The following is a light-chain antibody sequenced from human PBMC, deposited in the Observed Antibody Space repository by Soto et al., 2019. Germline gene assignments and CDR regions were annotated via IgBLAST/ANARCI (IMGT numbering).Light chain of an antibody. Sequence: IVLTQSPATLSLSPGERAALSCRASQSVSTSLASYQHKPGQAPRLIIYDASKRAPGLPARFSGSGSGTDFTLTISSLEPEDFAVYYCQVRDVWPTFGQGTKVEIK. V-gene: IGKV3-11*01. CDR2: DAS. CDR1: QSVSTS. J-gene: IGKJ1*01. CDR3: QVRDVWPT.